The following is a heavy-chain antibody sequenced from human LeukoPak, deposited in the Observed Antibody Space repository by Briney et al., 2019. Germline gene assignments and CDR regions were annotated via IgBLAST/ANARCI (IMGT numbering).Heavy chain of an antibody. V-gene: IGHV3-23*01. CDR3: ASGITMIVVILAQFDY. J-gene: IGHJ4*02. CDR2: ISGSGGST. D-gene: IGHD3-22*01. Sequence: GGSLRLSCAASGFTFSSYAMSWVRRAPGKGLKWVSAISGSGGSTYYADSVKGRFTISRDNSKNTLYLQMNSLRAEDTAVYYCASGITMIVVILAQFDYWGQGTLVTVSS. CDR1: GFTFSSYA.